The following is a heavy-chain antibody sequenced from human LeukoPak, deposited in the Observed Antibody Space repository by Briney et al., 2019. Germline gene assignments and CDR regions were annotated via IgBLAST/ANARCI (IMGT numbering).Heavy chain of an antibody. Sequence: GGSLRLSCAASGFTFSSYAMSWVRQAPGKGLEWVSAISGSGGSTYYADSVKGRFTISRDNARNSLYLQMNSLRAEDTAVYYCARDQANYFDTSGFSTYWGQGTLVTVRS. J-gene: IGHJ4*02. V-gene: IGHV3-23*01. CDR3: ARDQANYFDTSGFSTY. D-gene: IGHD3-22*01. CDR2: ISGSGGST. CDR1: GFTFSSYA.